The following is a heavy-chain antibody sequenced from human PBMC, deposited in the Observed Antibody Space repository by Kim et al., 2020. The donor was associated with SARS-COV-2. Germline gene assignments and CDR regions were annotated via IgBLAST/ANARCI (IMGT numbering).Heavy chain of an antibody. Sequence: GGSLRLSCAASGFTFSSYWMSWVRQAPGKGLEWVANIKQDGSEKYYVDSVKGRFTISRDNAKNSLYLQMNSLRAEDTAVYYCARPSTYPKYYFDYWGQGTLVTVSS. CDR3: ARPSTYPKYYFDY. CDR1: GFTFSSYW. D-gene: IGHD3-16*01. CDR2: IKQDGSEK. J-gene: IGHJ4*02. V-gene: IGHV3-7*01.